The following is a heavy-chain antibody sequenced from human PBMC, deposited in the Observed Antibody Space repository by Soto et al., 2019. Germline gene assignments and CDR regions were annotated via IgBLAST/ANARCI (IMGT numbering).Heavy chain of an antibody. Sequence: SETLSLTCTVSGGSISSSSYYWGWIRQPPGKGLEWIGSIYYSGSTYYNPSLKSRVTISVDTSKNQFSLKLSSVTAADTAVYYCARRRDGYNFLDYWGHGTLVTV. CDR3: ARRRDGYNFLDY. D-gene: IGHD5-12*01. V-gene: IGHV4-39*01. CDR2: IYYSGST. J-gene: IGHJ4*01. CDR1: GGSISSSSYY.